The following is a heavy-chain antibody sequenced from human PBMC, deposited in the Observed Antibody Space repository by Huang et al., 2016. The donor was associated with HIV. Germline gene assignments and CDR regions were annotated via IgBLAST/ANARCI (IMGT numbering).Heavy chain of an antibody. Sequence: QVQLVQSGAEVKKPGASVKVSCKASGYTFTGYYMHWGRQAPGQGLEWMGWINPKSGGTNDAQKVQGRVTMTRDTSISTAYMELSRLRSDDTAVYYCAREVVSATGYYYYGMDVWGQVTTVTVSS. J-gene: IGHJ6*02. CDR2: INPKSGGT. V-gene: IGHV1-2*02. CDR3: AREVVSATGYYYYGMDV. D-gene: IGHD2-15*01. CDR1: GYTFTGYY.